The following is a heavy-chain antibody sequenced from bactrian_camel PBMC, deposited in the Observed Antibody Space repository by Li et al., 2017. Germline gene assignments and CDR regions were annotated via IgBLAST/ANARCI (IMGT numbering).Heavy chain of an antibody. Sequence: VQLVESGGGPVQAGGSLRLSCSASGYIGNTYCIVWYRQAPGKEREGVASIDNDGNAAYKDAVKGRFTISKDKNTLYLQMNSLKPEDTAMYYCAAERSQGGFRWGDHWLRFKGSFGSYGQGTQVTGS. CDR3: AAERSQGGFRWGDHWLRFKGSFGS. CDR2: IDNDGNAA. V-gene: IGHV3S6*01. CDR1: GYIGNTYC. J-gene: IGHJ6*01. D-gene: IGHD1*01.